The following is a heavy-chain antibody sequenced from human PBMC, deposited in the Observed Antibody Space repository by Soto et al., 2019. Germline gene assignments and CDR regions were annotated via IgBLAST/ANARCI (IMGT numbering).Heavy chain of an antibody. CDR2: IYYSGST. CDR1: GCSISSYY. CDR3: ARLNNWFDP. J-gene: IGHJ5*02. V-gene: IGHV4-59*08. Sequence: SETLSLTCTVSGCSISSYYWSWIRQPPGKGLEWIGYIYYSGSTNYNPSLKSRVTISVDTSKNQFSLKLSSVTAADTAVYYCARLNNWFDPWGQGTLVTVSS.